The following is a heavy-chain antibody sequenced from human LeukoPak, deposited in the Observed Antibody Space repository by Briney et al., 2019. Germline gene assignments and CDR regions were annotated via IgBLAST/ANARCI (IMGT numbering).Heavy chain of an antibody. J-gene: IGHJ4*02. Sequence: PGGSLRLSCAASGFTFNTYSMNWVRQAPGKGLEWVSSISTSSSYIYYADSVKGRFTISRDNARNSLYLQMNSLRAEDTAVYYCARGYSGYSSRGFDYWGQGTLVSVSS. CDR3: ARGYSGYSSRGFDY. V-gene: IGHV3-21*01. CDR2: ISTSSSYI. CDR1: GFTFNTYS. D-gene: IGHD5-12*01.